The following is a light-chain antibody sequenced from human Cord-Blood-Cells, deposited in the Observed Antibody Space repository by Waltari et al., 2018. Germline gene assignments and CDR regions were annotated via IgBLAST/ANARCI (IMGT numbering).Light chain of an antibody. CDR2: DVS. CDR1: SSDVGGYNY. J-gene: IGLJ3*02. CDR3: SSYTSSSTPL. V-gene: IGLV2-14*01. Sequence: QSALTQPASVSGSPGQSITISCTGTSSDVGGYNYVSWYQQHPGKAPKLLIYDVSNRPSGVSNLFSGSKSCTTASLTISGLQAEDEADYYCSSYTSSSTPLFGGGTKLTVL.